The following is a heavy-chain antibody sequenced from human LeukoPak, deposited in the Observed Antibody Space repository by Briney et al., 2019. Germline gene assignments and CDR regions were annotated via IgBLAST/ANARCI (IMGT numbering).Heavy chain of an antibody. CDR3: ARGELYYYDSSGFV. CDR1: GFTFGSYG. CDR2: IWYDGSNK. Sequence: GGSLRLSCAASGFTFGSYGMHWVRQAPGKGLEWVAVIWYDGSNKYYADSVKGRFTISRDNSKNTLYLQMNSLRAEDTAVYYCARGELYYYDSSGFVWGQGTTVTVSS. J-gene: IGHJ6*02. D-gene: IGHD3-22*01. V-gene: IGHV3-33*01.